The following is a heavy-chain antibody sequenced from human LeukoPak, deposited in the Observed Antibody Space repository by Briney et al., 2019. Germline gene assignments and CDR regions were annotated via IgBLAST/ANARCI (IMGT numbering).Heavy chain of an antibody. Sequence: ASVKLSCKASGYTFTIYDNNWVPHPTGPGLEWMGWMNPNSGNTGYAQKFQGRVTITRNTSMSTAYMELSSLRSEDTAVYYCARVKYDYVGGSYRPFDYWGQGTLVTVSS. CDR3: ARVKYDYVGGSYRPFDY. D-gene: IGHD3-16*02. V-gene: IGHV1-8*03. J-gene: IGHJ4*02. CDR1: GYTFTIYD. CDR2: MNPNSGNT.